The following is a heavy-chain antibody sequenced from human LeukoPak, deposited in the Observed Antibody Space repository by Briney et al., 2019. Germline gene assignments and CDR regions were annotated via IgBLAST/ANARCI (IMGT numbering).Heavy chain of an antibody. V-gene: IGHV4-34*01. Sequence: PSETLSLTCAVYGGSFSGYYWSWIRQPPGKGLEWIGEINHRGSTNHNPSLKSRVTISVDTPKNQFSLKLSSVTAADTAVYYCARHSIVGATYFDYWGQGALVTVS. CDR2: INHRGST. J-gene: IGHJ4*02. CDR1: GGSFSGYY. D-gene: IGHD1-26*01. CDR3: ARHSIVGATYFDY.